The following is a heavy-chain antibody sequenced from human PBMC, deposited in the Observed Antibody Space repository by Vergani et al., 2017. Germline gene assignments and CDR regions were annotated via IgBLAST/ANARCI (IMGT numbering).Heavy chain of an antibody. V-gene: IGHV3-23*04. CDR3: EKTRRPGHYYDSSGHYLSSSFDI. CDR1: GFTFSSYE. CDR2: ISSSGGST. Sequence: EVQLVESGGGLVQPGGSLRLSCAASGFTFSSYEMNWVRQAPGKGLEWVSYISSSGGSTYYADSVKGRFTISRDNSKNTLYLQMNSLRAEDTAVYCCEKTRRPGHYYDSSGHYLSSSFDIWGQGTMVTVSS. D-gene: IGHD3-22*01. J-gene: IGHJ3*02.